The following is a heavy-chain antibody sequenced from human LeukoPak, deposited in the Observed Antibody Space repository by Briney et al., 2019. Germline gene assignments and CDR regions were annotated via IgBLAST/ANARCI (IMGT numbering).Heavy chain of an antibody. D-gene: IGHD3-16*01. CDR2: IYYTGTT. V-gene: IGHV4-59*08. CDR3: ARRWVYDKRAFDA. J-gene: IGHJ3*01. Sequence: SETLSLSCTVSGGSISGTYYWSWIRQPPGKGLEWFGYIYYTGTTDSNPSLKSRVTISLDTSKNQFSLNRSSVTAADTAVYYCARRWVYDKRAFDAWGQGTMVTVSS. CDR1: GGSISGTYY.